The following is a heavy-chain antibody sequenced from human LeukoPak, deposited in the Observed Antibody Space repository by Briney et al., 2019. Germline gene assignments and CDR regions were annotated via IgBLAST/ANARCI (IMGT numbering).Heavy chain of an antibody. CDR2: IIPIFGTA. CDR1: GGTFSSYA. Sequence: VKVSCKASGGTFSSYAISWVRQAPGQGLEWMGGIIPIFGTANYAQKFQGRVTITADKSTSTLYMEVSSLRSEDTAVYYCVRVPSLVRGIIMFDYWGQGTLVTVSS. V-gene: IGHV1-69*06. D-gene: IGHD3-10*01. J-gene: IGHJ4*02. CDR3: VRVPSLVRGIIMFDY.